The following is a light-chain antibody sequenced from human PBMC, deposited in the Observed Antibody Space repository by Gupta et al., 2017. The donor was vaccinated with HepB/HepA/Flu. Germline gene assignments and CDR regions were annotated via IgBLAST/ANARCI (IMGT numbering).Light chain of an antibody. V-gene: IGKV3-20*01. Sequence: EIVLTQSPGTLSLSPGERATLSCRASQSVRSSHLAWYQQKPGQAHRLLIYAASSRATGIPDRFSGSGSGTDFTLTISRREPEDLAVYYCQQKHSSPVTFGRGTKVEIK. J-gene: IGKJ4*01. CDR1: QSVRSSH. CDR3: QQKHSSPVT. CDR2: AAS.